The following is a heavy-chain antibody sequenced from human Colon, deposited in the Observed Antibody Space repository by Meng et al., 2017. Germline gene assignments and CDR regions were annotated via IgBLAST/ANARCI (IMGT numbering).Heavy chain of an antibody. V-gene: IGHV5-51*01. D-gene: IGHD6-19*01. J-gene: IGHJ4*02. Sequence: GGSLRPSGKGSGYSFTSYWIGWVRQMPGKGLEWMGIIYPGDSDTRYSPSFQGQVTISVDKSISTAYLQWSSLKASDTAMYYCGRQESSGWYMDDWGQGTLVTVSS. CDR1: GYSFTSYW. CDR2: IYPGDSDT. CDR3: GRQESSGWYMDD.